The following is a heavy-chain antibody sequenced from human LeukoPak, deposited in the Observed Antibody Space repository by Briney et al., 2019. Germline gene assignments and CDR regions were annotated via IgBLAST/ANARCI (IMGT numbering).Heavy chain of an antibody. CDR2: INHSGST. CDR3: ARWGYSLPFHPLATGITNWFDP. D-gene: IGHD1-14*01. V-gene: IGHV4-34*01. Sequence: KPSETLPLTCAVSGGSFSGYYWSWIRQPPGKGLEWIGEINHSGSTNYNPALKSRVTISVDTSKNQFSLKLSSVTAADTAVYYCARWGYSLPFHPLATGITNWFDPWGQGTLVTVSS. CDR1: GGSFSGYY. J-gene: IGHJ5*02.